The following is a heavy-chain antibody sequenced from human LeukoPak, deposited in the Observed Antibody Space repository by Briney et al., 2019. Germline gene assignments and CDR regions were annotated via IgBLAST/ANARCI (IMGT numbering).Heavy chain of an antibody. CDR3: ARDSYGSDY. V-gene: IGHV1-46*01. Sequence: ASVKVSCKASGYTFTSYDINWVRQATGQGLEWMGRIIPSGGSTTYAQKFQGRVTMTRDMSTNTVYMELSSLRSEDTAVYYCARDSYGSDYWGQGTLVTVSS. D-gene: IGHD3-16*01. J-gene: IGHJ4*02. CDR2: IIPSGGST. CDR1: GYTFTSYD.